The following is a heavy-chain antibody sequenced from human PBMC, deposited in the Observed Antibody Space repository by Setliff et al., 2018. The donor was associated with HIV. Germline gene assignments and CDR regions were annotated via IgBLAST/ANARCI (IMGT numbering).Heavy chain of an antibody. D-gene: IGHD5-18*01. Sequence: SETLSLTCTVSGGSISGSNYYWAWIRQPPGKGLEWIGSSYYSGSTYYNPSLKSRVTISVDTSKNQFSLKLSFVTAADTAIYYCATDTAMLQEGTEFWGQGTLVTVSS. CDR2: SYYSGST. CDR1: GGSISGSNYY. J-gene: IGHJ4*02. V-gene: IGHV4-39*01. CDR3: ATDTAMLQEGTEF.